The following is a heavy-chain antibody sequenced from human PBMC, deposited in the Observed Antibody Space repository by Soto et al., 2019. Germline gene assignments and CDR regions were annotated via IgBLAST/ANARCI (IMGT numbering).Heavy chain of an antibody. J-gene: IGHJ5*02. Sequence: QLVETGGGLIQPGGSLILSCTASGFSVSTNYMTWVRQAPGKGLEWVSVIYTGGSTSYADSVKGRFTISRDDSKNKLYLQMNSLRAEDTAVYYCARIGIAVSGRLWIDPWGQGTLVTVSS. CDR3: ARIGIAVSGRLWIDP. CDR1: GFSVSTNY. V-gene: IGHV3-53*02. CDR2: IYTGGST. D-gene: IGHD6-13*01.